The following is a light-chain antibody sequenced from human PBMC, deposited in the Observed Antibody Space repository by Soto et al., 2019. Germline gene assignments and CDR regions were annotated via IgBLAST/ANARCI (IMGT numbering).Light chain of an antibody. J-gene: IGKJ1*01. CDR1: QSVSSY. CDR2: DAS. CDR3: QQRSNWPVT. V-gene: IGKV3-11*01. Sequence: EIVLTQSPGTLSLSPGERATLSCRASQSVSSYLAWYQQKPGQAPRLLIYDASTRATGISARFSGSGSGTYFTLTISSLEPEDFAVYYCQQRSNWPVTFGQGTRVEVK.